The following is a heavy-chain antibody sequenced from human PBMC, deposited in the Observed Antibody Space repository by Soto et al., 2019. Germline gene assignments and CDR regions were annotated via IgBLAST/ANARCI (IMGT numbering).Heavy chain of an antibody. Sequence: GGSLRLSCAASGFTFSSYGMHWVRQAPGKGLEWVAVIWYDGSNKYYADSVKGRFTISRDNSKNTLYLQMNSLRAEDTAVYYCARDNGGYYYLDYWGQGTLVTVSS. V-gene: IGHV3-33*01. J-gene: IGHJ4*02. CDR1: GFTFSSYG. D-gene: IGHD3-22*01. CDR2: IWYDGSNK. CDR3: ARDNGGYYYLDY.